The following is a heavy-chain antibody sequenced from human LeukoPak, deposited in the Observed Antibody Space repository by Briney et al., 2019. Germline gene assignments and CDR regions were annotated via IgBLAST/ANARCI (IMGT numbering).Heavy chain of an antibody. D-gene: IGHD3-22*01. J-gene: IGHJ4*02. CDR2: IRGSGGTT. Sequence: GGSLRLSCAASGFTFSSYAMYWVRQAPGKGLEWVSTIRGSGGTTYYADSVKGRFTISRDNSKNTLYLQMNSLRAEDTAVYYCAKDRWPYYYDSSGYPNGFSDYWGQGTLVTVSS. CDR3: AKDRWPYYYDSSGYPNGFSDY. CDR1: GFTFSSYA. V-gene: IGHV3-23*01.